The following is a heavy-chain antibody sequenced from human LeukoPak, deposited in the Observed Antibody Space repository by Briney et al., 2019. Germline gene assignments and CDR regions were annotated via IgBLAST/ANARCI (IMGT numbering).Heavy chain of an antibody. CDR3: ARDEGTYYDSSGNLDY. Sequence: GRPLRLSCAASGFTFSSYGMHWVRQAPGKGLEWVAVIWYDGSNKYYADSVKGRFTISRDNSKNTLYLQMNSLRAEDTAVYYCARDEGTYYDSSGNLDYWGQGTLVTVSS. V-gene: IGHV3-33*01. CDR2: IWYDGSNK. CDR1: GFTFSSYG. J-gene: IGHJ4*02. D-gene: IGHD3-22*01.